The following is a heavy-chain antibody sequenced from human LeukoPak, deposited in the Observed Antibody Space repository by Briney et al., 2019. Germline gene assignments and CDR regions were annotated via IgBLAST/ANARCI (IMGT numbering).Heavy chain of an antibody. J-gene: IGHJ4*02. CDR1: GYTFTSYG. CDR3: ARETPTYDYVWGSYSY. V-gene: IGHV1-18*01. D-gene: IGHD3-16*01. CDR2: ISAYNGNT. Sequence: ASVKVSCKASGYTFTSYGISWVRRAPGQGLEWMGWISAYNGNTNYAQKLQGRVTMTTDTSTSTAYMELRSLRSDDTAVYYCARETPTYDYVWGSYSYWGQGTLVTVSS.